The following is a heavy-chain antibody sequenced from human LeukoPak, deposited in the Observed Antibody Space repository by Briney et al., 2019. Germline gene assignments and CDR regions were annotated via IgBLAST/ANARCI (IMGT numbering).Heavy chain of an antibody. D-gene: IGHD3-3*01. J-gene: IGHJ6*03. CDR2: IIPIFGTA. V-gene: IGHV1-69*05. CDR1: GGTFSSYA. CDR3: ASDTGPTVWSGFYYYYMDV. Sequence: EASVKVSCKASGGTFSSYAISWVRQAPGQGLEWMGGIIPIFGTANYAQKFQGRVTITTDESTSTAYMELSSLRSEDTAVYYCASDTGPTVWSGFYYYYMDVWGKGTTVTVSS.